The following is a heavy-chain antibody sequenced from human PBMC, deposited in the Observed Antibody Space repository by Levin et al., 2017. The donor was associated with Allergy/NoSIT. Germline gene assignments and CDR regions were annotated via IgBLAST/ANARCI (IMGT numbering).Heavy chain of an antibody. CDR1: GFNSINYA. CDR3: ASAKRTSWHTFDS. CDR2: ISNNGDNQ. J-gene: IGHJ4*02. V-gene: IGHV3-30-3*01. Sequence: PGESLKISCAASGFNSINYAMHWVRQAPGKGLEWVTIISNNGDNQYYADSVKGRFTIFRDISKNTLHLQMNSLRREDTAVYYCASAKRTSWHTFDSWGQGTLVTVSS. D-gene: IGHD2-2*01.